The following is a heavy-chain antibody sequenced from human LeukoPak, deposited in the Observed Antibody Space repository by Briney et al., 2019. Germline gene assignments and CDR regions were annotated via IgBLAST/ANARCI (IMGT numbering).Heavy chain of an antibody. V-gene: IGHV1-2*02. CDR1: GYTFTGYH. CDR2: FNANSGDT. D-gene: IGHD1-1*01. Sequence: ASVKVSCKTSGYTFTGYHVHWVRQAPGQGLEWMGWFNANSGDTKYAQKFQGRVTMTRDTSIGTDYMELTSLISDDTAIYYCARDPHDGNYYFDYWGQGTLVTVAS. J-gene: IGHJ4*02. CDR3: ARDPHDGNYYFDY.